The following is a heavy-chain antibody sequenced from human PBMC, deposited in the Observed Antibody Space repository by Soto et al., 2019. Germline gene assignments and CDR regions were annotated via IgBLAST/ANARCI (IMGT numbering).Heavy chain of an antibody. J-gene: IGHJ4*02. D-gene: IGHD3-16*01. CDR1: EDSVSGNSAA. CDR2: TYYRSRWYN. Sequence: SQTLSLTCAISEDSVSGNSAAWNWIRQSPSRGLEWLGRTYYRSRWYNDYAVSVKSRITVTPDTSKNQFSLHLNSVTPEDTAVYYXAREFPYYVSSDSYLDYWGQGALVTVSS. CDR3: AREFPYYVSSDSYLDY. V-gene: IGHV6-1*01.